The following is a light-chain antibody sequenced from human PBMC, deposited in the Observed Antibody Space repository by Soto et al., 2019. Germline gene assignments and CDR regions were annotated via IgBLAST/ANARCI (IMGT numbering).Light chain of an antibody. CDR2: GVT. J-gene: IGLJ3*02. CDR1: SGDFGAYDS. CDR3: GSFTNWNTLWV. Sequence: QSVLTQPASVSGSPGQSITISCTGTSGDFGAYDSISWYQQHPGKAPKLIIYGVTNRPSGVSSRFFGSRSGKTASLTVSGLQTEDEADYYCGSFTNWNTLWVFGGGTQLTVL. V-gene: IGLV2-14*01.